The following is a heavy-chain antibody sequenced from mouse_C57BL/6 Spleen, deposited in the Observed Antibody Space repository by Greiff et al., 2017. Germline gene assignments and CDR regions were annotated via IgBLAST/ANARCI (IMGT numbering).Heavy chain of an antibody. V-gene: IGHV5-17*01. CDR1: GFTFSDYG. CDR2: ISSGSSTI. D-gene: IGHD1-1*01. Sequence: EVKLMESGGGLVKPGGSLKLSCAASGFTFSDYGMHWVRQAPEKGLEWVAYISSGSSTIYYADTVKGRFTISRDNAKNTLFLQMTSLRSEDTAMYYCARKRNYVFDYWGQGTTLTVSS. CDR3: ARKRNYVFDY. J-gene: IGHJ2*01.